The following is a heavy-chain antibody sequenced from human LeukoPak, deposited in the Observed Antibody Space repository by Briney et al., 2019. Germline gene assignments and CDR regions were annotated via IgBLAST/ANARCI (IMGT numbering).Heavy chain of an antibody. J-gene: IGHJ4*02. V-gene: IGHV3-7*01. CDR3: ARGGTSGYSSTRHFWGGNYYFDY. Sequence: GGSLRLSCGASGFTFDDYWMSWVRQAPGQGLEWVANINQDGSERYYLDSAKGRFTISRDNARNSLYLQVNSLRAEDTAVYYCARGGTSGYSSTRHFWGGNYYFDYWGQGSLVTVSS. CDR2: INQDGSER. D-gene: IGHD2-2*01. CDR1: GFTFDDYW.